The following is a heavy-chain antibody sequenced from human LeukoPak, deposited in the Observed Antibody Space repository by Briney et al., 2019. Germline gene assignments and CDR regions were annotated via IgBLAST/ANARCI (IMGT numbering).Heavy chain of an antibody. Sequence: SETLSLTCTVSGGSISSGDYYWSWIRQPPGKGLEWIGYIYYSGSTYYNPSLKSRVTISVDTSKNQFSLKLSSVTAADTAVYYCASSPPAGLYPERGSFDYWGQGTLVTVSS. J-gene: IGHJ4*02. V-gene: IGHV4-30-4*01. CDR2: IYYSGST. D-gene: IGHD1-14*01. CDR1: GGSISSGDYY. CDR3: ASSPPAGLYPERGSFDY.